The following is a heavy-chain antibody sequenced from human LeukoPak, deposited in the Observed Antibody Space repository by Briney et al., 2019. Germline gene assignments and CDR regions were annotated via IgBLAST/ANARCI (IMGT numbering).Heavy chain of an antibody. CDR1: GFTFSSYE. CDR2: ISSSGSTI. D-gene: IGHD4-23*01. Sequence: GGSLRLSCAASGFTFSSYEMNWVRQAPGKGLEWVSYISSSGSTIYYADSVKGRFTISRDNAKNSLYLQMNSLRAEDTAVYYCATGTEETTVVTPCYWGQGTLVTVSS. CDR3: ATGTEETTVVTPCY. V-gene: IGHV3-48*03. J-gene: IGHJ4*02.